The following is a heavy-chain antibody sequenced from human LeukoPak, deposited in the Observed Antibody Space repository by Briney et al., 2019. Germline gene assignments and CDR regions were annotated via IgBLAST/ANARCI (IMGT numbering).Heavy chain of an antibody. D-gene: IGHD2-2*01. V-gene: IGHV1-69*05. Sequence: ASVKVSCKASGGTFSSYAISWVRQAPGQGLEWMGGIIPIFGTANYAQKFQGRVTITTDESTSTAYMELSSLRSEDTAVYYCAKDHCSSTSCPFDYWGQGTLVTVSS. CDR2: IIPIFGTA. CDR3: AKDHCSSTSCPFDY. CDR1: GGTFSSYA. J-gene: IGHJ4*02.